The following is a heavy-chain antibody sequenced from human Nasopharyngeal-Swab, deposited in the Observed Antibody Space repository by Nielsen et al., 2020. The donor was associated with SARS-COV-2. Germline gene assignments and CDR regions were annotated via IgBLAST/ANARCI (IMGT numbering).Heavy chain of an antibody. Sequence: ASVKVSCKASGYTFTCYAMHWVRQAPGQRLEWMGWISVYNGNTNYAQNLQGRVTMTTDTSTSTAYMELRSLRSGDTAVYYCARFSPPLYCNSPTCLATWFDPWGQGTLVTVSS. CDR3: ARFSPPLYCNSPTCLATWFDP. CDR1: GYTFTCYA. V-gene: IGHV1-18*01. J-gene: IGHJ5*02. CDR2: ISVYNGNT. D-gene: IGHD2-2*01.